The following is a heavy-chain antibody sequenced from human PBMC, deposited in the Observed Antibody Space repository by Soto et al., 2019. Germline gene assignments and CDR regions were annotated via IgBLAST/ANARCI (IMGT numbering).Heavy chain of an antibody. CDR2: IYYSGST. CDR1: GGSISSGDYY. CDR3: ARAAPMSGSYGMDV. J-gene: IGHJ6*02. V-gene: IGHV4-30-4*01. Sequence: QVQLQESGPGLVKPSQTLSLTRTVSGGSISSGDYYWSWIRQPPGKGLEWIGYIYYSGSTYYNPSLKSRVNISIDTSKNQFSLKLSSVTAADTAVYYCARAAPMSGSYGMDVWGQGTTVTVSS. D-gene: IGHD1-26*01.